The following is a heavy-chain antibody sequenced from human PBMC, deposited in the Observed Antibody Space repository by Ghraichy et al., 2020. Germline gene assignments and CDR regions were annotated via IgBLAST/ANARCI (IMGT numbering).Heavy chain of an antibody. CDR1: GFTFSSYA. CDR3: AKGSGVSCYSGSGY. J-gene: IGHJ4*02. Sequence: GGSLRLSCGASGFTFSSYAMSWVRQAPGKGLEWVSSICGSGGSTYYADSVKGRFTISRDNSKSTLYLEMNSLRAEDTAVYYCAKGSGVSCYSGSGYWGQGTLVTVSS. CDR2: ICGSGGST. V-gene: IGHV3-23*01. D-gene: IGHD2-15*01.